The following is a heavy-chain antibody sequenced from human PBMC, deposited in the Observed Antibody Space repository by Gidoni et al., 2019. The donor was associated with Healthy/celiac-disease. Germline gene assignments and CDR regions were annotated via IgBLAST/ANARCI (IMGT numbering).Heavy chain of an antibody. CDR3: AKGRGKDPVDY. CDR2: ISWNSGSI. Sequence: EVQLVESGGGLVQPGRSLRLSCAASGFTFDDYAMHWVRQAPGKGLEWVSGISWNSGSIGYADSVKGRFTISRDNAKNSLYLQMNSLRAEDTALYYCAKGRGKDPVDYWGQGTLVTVSS. J-gene: IGHJ4*02. D-gene: IGHD2-15*01. V-gene: IGHV3-9*01. CDR1: GFTFDDYA.